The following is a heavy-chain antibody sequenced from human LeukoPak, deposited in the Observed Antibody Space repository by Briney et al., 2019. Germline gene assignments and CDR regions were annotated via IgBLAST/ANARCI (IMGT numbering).Heavy chain of an antibody. CDR2: IIPDSGGA. V-gene: IGHV1-2*02. D-gene: IGHD3-10*01. Sequence: ASVTVSCKTSGYTFTNYYVHWVRQAPGQGLEWMGYIIPDSGGADYHQRFQGRVTMTRDKSISTVYMELSSLRSEDTAVYYCARADSRGWFDPWGQGTLVTVSS. CDR1: GYTFTNYY. CDR3: ARADSRGWFDP. J-gene: IGHJ5*02.